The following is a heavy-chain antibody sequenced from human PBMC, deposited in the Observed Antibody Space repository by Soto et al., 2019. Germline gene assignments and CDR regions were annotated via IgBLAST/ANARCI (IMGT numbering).Heavy chain of an antibody. CDR2: IYYSGST. Sequence: SETLSLTCTVSGGSISSGGYYWSWIRQHPGKGLEWIGYIYYSGSTYYNPSLKSRVTISVDTSKNQFSLKLSSVTAAETAVYYCARAPRYIAARPYYFDYWGQGTLVTVSS. V-gene: IGHV4-31*03. D-gene: IGHD6-6*01. CDR3: ARAPRYIAARPYYFDY. CDR1: GGSISSGGYY. J-gene: IGHJ4*02.